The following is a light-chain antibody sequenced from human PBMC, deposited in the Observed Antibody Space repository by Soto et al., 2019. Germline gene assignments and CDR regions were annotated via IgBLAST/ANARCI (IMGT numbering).Light chain of an antibody. V-gene: IGKV3-20*01. CDR3: QQYGSSLYT. J-gene: IGKJ2*01. CDR1: QSVSSSY. Sequence: EIVLAQSPGTLSLSPGERATLSCRASQSVSSSYLACYQQKPGQAPRLLIYDASYRSTGIPDRFSGSGSGTDFTLTISRLEPEDVAVYYCQQYGSSLYTFGQGTKLEIK. CDR2: DAS.